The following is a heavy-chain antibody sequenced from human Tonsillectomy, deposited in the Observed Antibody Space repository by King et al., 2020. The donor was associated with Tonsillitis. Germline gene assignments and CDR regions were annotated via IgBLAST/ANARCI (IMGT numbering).Heavy chain of an antibody. J-gene: IGHJ4*02. V-gene: IGHV3-23*04. Sequence: VQLVQSGGGLVQPGGSLRLSCAVSGFTFSGYAMNWVRQSPGKGLEWVSVISGSGGSTDYADSVKGRFTISRDNSKNTLYLQMNSLRAEDTAVYYCTKDIYSSNLYGVFDYWGQGTLVTVSS. CDR3: TKDIYSSNLYGVFDY. D-gene: IGHD6-13*01. CDR2: ISGSGGST. CDR1: GFTFSGYA.